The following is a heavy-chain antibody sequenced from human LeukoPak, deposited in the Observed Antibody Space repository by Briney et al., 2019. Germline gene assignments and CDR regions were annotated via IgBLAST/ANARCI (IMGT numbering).Heavy chain of an antibody. V-gene: IGHV4-30-2*01. CDR2: IFHSGST. CDR3: ARFNGTWSYFDY. CDR1: GGSISSGGYY. Sequence: PSETLSLTCTVSGGSISSGGYYWSWIRQPPGKGLEWIGYIFHSGSTYYNPSLKSRVTMSVDTSKNQFSLNLRSVTAADTAVYYCARFNGTWSYFDYWGQGTLVTVSS. J-gene: IGHJ4*02. D-gene: IGHD6-13*01.